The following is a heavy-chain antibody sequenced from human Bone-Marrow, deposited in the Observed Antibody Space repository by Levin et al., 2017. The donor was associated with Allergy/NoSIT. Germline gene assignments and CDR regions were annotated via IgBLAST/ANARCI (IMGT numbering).Heavy chain of an antibody. CDR2: ISTYNGNT. V-gene: IGHV1-18*01. D-gene: IGHD6-6*01. J-gene: IGHJ6*02. CDR1: GYTFSSHG. CDR3: AREGSLEQLLPVLYNYYGMDV. Sequence: GESLKISCKASGYTFSSHGITWVRQAPGQGLEWMGWISTYNGNTISVEKFQGRVTMTTDTSTSTAYMELRRLRSDDTAVYYCAREGSLEQLLPVLYNYYGMDVWGQGTTVTVSS.